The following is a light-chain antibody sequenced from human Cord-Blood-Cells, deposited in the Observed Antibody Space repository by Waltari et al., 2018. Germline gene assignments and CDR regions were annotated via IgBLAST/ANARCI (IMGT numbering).Light chain of an antibody. Sequence: EILLTQSPGTLSLFPGDRATLSCRASQSVSSSYLAWYQQKPGQAPRRLIYGASSRATGIPDRFSGSGSGTDFTLTISRLEPEDFAVYYCQQYGSSWTFGQGTKVEIK. V-gene: IGKV3-20*01. CDR3: QQYGSSWT. CDR1: QSVSSSY. CDR2: GAS. J-gene: IGKJ1*01.